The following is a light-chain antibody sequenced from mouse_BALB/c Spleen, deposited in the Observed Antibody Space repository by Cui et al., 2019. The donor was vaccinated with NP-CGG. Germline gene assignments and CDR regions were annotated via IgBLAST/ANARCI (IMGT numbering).Light chain of an antibody. Sequence: QAVLSPEYVLTTSPGETVTLTCRSSTGAVTTNNYANWVQEKPDHLFTGLIGGTNNRAPGVPARFSGSLIGDKAALTITGAQTEDEAIYFCALWYSNHWVFGGGTKLTVL. CDR1: TGAVTTNNY. J-gene: IGLJ1*01. V-gene: IGLV1*01. CDR3: ALWYSNHWV. CDR2: GTN.